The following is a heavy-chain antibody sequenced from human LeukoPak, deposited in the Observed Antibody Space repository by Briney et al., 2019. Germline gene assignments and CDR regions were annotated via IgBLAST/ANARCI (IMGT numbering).Heavy chain of an antibody. V-gene: IGHV1-46*01. Sequence: ASVTVSCKASGYTFTSYYMHWVRQAPGQGLEWMGIINPSGGITSYAQKFQGRVTITRDTSASTAYMEVSSLRSEDTAVYYCARAPRGNSGYCSSTSCTDHRYNWFDPWGQGTLVTVSS. CDR2: INPSGGIT. CDR3: ARAPRGNSGYCSSTSCTDHRYNWFDP. D-gene: IGHD2-2*01. CDR1: GYTFTSYY. J-gene: IGHJ5*02.